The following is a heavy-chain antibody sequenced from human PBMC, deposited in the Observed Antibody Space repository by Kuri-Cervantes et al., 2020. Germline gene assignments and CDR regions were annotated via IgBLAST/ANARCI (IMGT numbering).Heavy chain of an antibody. CDR1: GGSFSGYY. J-gene: IGHJ3*02. V-gene: IGHV4-34*01. Sequence: SETLSLTCAVSGGSFSGYYWSWIRQPPGKGLEWIGEINHGGNTNYNPSLKSRVTMSVDTSKNQFSLKLSSVTAADTALYYCARNSWGRDSFDIWGQGTMVTVSS. CDR3: ARNSWGRDSFDI. D-gene: IGHD1-26*01. CDR2: INHGGNT.